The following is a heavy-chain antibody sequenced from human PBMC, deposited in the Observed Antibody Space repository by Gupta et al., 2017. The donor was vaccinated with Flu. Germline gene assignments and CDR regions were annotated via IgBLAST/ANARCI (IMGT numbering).Heavy chain of an antibody. CDR3: ARGRITMIVVVPDFDY. J-gene: IGHJ4*02. D-gene: IGHD3-22*01. Sequence: EVQLVESGGGLVQPGGSLSLSSAASGFTFSSYSMNWVRQAPGKGLEWVSYISRSSSTIYYADSVKGRFTISRGNAKNSLYLQMNSLRDEDTAVYYCARGRITMIVVVPDFDYWGQGTLVTVSS. CDR2: ISRSSSTI. CDR1: GFTFSSYS. V-gene: IGHV3-48*02.